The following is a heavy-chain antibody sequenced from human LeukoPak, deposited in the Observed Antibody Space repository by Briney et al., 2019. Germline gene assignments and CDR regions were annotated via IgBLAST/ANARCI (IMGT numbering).Heavy chain of an antibody. CDR3: ANGCSSTSCYPGGFDP. V-gene: IGHV3-30*02. Sequence: GGSLRLSCAASGFNFRSYGMHWVRQAPGKGLEWVAFIRYDGSNKYYADSVKGRFTISRDNSKNTLYLQMNSLRAEDTAVYYCANGCSSTSCYPGGFDPWGQGTLVTVSS. D-gene: IGHD2-2*01. J-gene: IGHJ5*02. CDR1: GFNFRSYG. CDR2: IRYDGSNK.